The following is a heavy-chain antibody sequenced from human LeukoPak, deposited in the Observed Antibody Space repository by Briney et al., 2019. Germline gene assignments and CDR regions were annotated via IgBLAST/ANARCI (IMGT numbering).Heavy chain of an antibody. V-gene: IGHV3-30-3*01. CDR2: ISYDGSNK. D-gene: IGHD3-22*01. CDR3: ARDASPLYYDSSGYYD. CDR1: GFTFSSYA. Sequence: GGSLRLSCAASGFTFSSYAMHWVRQAPGKGLEWVAVISYDGSNKYYADSVKGRFTISRDNSKNTLYLQMNSLRAEDTAVYYCARDASPLYYDSSGYYDWGQGTLVTVSS. J-gene: IGHJ4*02.